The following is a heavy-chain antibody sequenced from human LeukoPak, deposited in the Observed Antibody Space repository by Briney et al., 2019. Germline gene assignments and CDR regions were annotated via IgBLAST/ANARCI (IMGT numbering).Heavy chain of an antibody. CDR1: GLTFSIYG. Sequence: GGSLRLSCATSGLTFSIYGMHWLRQAPGKGLEWVAVILFDGNNKYYADSVRGRFTISRDNSKNTLYLQLKSLRAEKPAVLYCAEDSWSSHDAFDIWGQGTMVTVSS. V-gene: IGHV3-30*18. J-gene: IGHJ3*02. CDR2: ILFDGNNK. CDR3: AEDSWSSHDAFDI.